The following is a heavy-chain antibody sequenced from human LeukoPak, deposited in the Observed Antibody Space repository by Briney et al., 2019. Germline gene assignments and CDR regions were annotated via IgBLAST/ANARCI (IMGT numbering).Heavy chain of an antibody. CDR1: RFTFDDSA. CDR3: AKVMDGSGSYYHYRFDY. J-gene: IGHJ4*02. CDR2: NSWRSGSI. V-gene: IGHV3-9*01. Sequence: GRSLTLSCAASRFTFDDSAMQWVRQASGRRLERLPGNSWRSGSIGYADSVTGSSTISRDNAKNPLYLQMNSLRAEDTALYYCAKVMDGSGSYYHYRFDYWGQGTLVTVSS. D-gene: IGHD3-10*01.